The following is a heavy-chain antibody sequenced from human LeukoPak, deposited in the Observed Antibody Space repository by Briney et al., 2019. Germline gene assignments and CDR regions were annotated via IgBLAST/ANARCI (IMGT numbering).Heavy chain of an antibody. J-gene: IGHJ4*02. Sequence: SETLSLTCAVYGGSFSGYYWSWIRQPPGKGLEWIGEINHSGSNNYNPSLKSRVTVSVDTSKNQFSLKLSSVTAADTAVYYCARVGVATISSYFDYWGQGTLVTVSS. CDR3: ARVGVATISSYFDY. CDR2: INHSGSN. CDR1: GGSFSGYY. D-gene: IGHD5-12*01. V-gene: IGHV4-34*01.